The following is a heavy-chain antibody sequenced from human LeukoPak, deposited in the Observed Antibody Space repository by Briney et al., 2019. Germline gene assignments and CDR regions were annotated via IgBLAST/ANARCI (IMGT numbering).Heavy chain of an antibody. J-gene: IGHJ4*02. V-gene: IGHV3-74*01. Sequence: GGSLRLSCAASGFTFSSYWTHWVRHAPGKGLVWVSRINSDGSSTSYADSVKGRLTISRDNAKNTLYLQMNSLRAEDTAVYYCASLGYCSSTSCYDDYWGQGTLVTVSS. D-gene: IGHD2-2*01. CDR3: ASLGYCSSTSCYDDY. CDR1: GFTFSSYW. CDR2: INSDGSST.